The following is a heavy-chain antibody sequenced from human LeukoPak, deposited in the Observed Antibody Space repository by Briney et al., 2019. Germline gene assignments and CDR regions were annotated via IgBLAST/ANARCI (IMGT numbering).Heavy chain of an antibody. CDR3: ARDVTYYGGDWFDP. CDR2: ISSATSTI. V-gene: IGHV3-48*04. CDR1: GFTFSSTG. Sequence: GGSLRLSCAASGFTFSSTGMNWVRQAPGKRLEWVSYISSATSTIYYADSVKGRFTISRDNAKNSLYLQMNSLRAEDTAVYYCARDVTYYGGDWFDPWGQGTLVTVSS. D-gene: IGHD4-23*01. J-gene: IGHJ5*02.